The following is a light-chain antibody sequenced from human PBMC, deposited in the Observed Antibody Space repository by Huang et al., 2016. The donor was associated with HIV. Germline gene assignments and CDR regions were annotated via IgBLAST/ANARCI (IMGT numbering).Light chain of an antibody. CDR3: QQYVTSPWT. V-gene: IGKV3-20*01. J-gene: IGKJ1*01. CDR1: QSVTSNY. CDR2: GAS. Sequence: ELVLAQSPGTLSLSPGEGATLSCRASQSVTSNYLAWYQQKPGRPPRLLIYGASNRVTGIPDRFSGSGSGTDFTLTISALEPEDSAVYYCQQYVTSPWTFGQGTKVEI.